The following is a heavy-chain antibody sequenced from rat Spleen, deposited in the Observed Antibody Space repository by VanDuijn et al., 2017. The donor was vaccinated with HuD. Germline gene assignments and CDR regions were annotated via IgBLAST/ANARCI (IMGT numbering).Heavy chain of an antibody. Sequence: EVQLVESGGGLVQPGRSLKLSCAASGFTFNNYGMAWVRQAPTKGLEWIASITNNGGNTYYPDSVKGRFTVSRDNAKSTLSLQMDSLRSEDTATYYCARRHYGYTDYFDYWGQGVMVTVSS. CDR3: ARRHYGYTDYFDY. V-gene: IGHV5-29*01. CDR1: GFTFNNYG. CDR2: ITNNGGNT. J-gene: IGHJ2*01. D-gene: IGHD1-9*01.